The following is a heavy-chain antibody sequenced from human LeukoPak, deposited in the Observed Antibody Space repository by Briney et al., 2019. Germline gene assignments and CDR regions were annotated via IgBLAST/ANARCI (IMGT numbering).Heavy chain of an antibody. Sequence: GGSLRLSCAASGFAFSDYYMSWIRQAPGKGLEWVSYISSSGSTIYYADSVKGRFTISRDNAKNSLYLQMNSLRAEDTAVYYCARVWHYYDSSGPYLYSGQGTLVTVSS. V-gene: IGHV3-11*01. CDR3: ARVWHYYDSSGPYLY. D-gene: IGHD3-22*01. CDR2: ISSSGSTI. CDR1: GFAFSDYY. J-gene: IGHJ4*02.